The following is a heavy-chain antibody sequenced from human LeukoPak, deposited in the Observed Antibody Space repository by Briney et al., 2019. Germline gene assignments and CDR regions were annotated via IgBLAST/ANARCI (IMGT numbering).Heavy chain of an antibody. D-gene: IGHD5-12*01. CDR3: ARFGGGYDL. CDR2: IIPILGIA. J-gene: IGHJ4*02. V-gene: IGHV1-69*04. Sequence: SVKVSCKASGGTFSSYAISWVRQAPGQGLEWMGRIIPILGIANYAQKFQGRVTMTGDTSISTAYMELSRLRSDDTAVYYCARFGGGYDLWGQGTLVTVSS. CDR1: GGTFSSYA.